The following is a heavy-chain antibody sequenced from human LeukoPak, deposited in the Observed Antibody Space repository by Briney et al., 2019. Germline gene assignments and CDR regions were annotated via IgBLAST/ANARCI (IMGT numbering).Heavy chain of an antibody. J-gene: IGHJ2*01. D-gene: IGHD4-17*01. CDR2: IWYDGSNK. CDR3: ARPESTVTTGRYFDL. CDR1: GFXFSHYG. V-gene: IGHV3-33*01. Sequence: PGGSLRLSCAASGFXFSHYGIHWVRQAPGKGLEWVAVIWYDGSNKYYGDSVKGRFTISRDNSKNTLYLQMNSLRVEDTAVYYCARPESTVTTGRYFDLWGRGTLVTVSS.